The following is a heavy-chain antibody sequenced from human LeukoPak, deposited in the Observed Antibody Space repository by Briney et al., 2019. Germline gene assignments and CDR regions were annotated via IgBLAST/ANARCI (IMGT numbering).Heavy chain of an antibody. D-gene: IGHD6-13*01. J-gene: IGHJ4*02. CDR3: ATASGSWYRYYFDN. Sequence: PGGSLRLSCAASGFTFSNYEMNWVRQAPGKGLEWVSYISSTSNMIYYADSVRGRFTISRDNAENSLYLQMNSPRVEGTAVYYCATASGSWYRYYFDNWGQGTLVTVSS. V-gene: IGHV3-48*03. CDR1: GFTFSNYE. CDR2: ISSTSNMI.